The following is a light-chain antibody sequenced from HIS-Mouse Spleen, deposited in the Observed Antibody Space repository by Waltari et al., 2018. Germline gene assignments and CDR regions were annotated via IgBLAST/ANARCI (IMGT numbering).Light chain of an antibody. CDR2: RNN. CDR1: SPNIGSNY. V-gene: IGLV1-47*01. Sequence: QSVLTQPPSASGTPGQRVPIPCSGSSPNIGSNYVYWYQQLPGAAPKLLIYRNNQRPSGVPDRFSGSKSGTSASLAISGLRSEDEADYYCAAWDDSLSGQVFGTGTKVTVL. J-gene: IGLJ1*01. CDR3: AAWDDSLSGQV.